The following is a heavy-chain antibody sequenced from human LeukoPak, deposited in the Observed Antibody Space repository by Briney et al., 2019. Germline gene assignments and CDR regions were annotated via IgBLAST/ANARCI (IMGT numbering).Heavy chain of an antibody. CDR3: ARGSGGSWYFYFDY. D-gene: IGHD6-13*01. CDR1: GFTFSSYE. J-gene: IGHJ4*02. CDR2: ISSSGSTI. Sequence: PGGSLRLSCAASGFTFSSYEMNWVRQAPGKGLEWVSYISSSGSTIYYADSVKGRFTISRDNTKNSLYLQMNSLRAEDTALYYCARGSGGSWYFYFDYWGQGTLVTVSS. V-gene: IGHV3-48*03.